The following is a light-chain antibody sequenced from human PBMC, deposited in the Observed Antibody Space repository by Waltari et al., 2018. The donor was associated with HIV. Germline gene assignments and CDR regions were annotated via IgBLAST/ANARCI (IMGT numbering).Light chain of an antibody. Sequence: QSVLTQPPSASGTPGQRVTISCSGCSSTIGRNYVYWYQQLPGTAPKLLIYRNNQRPSGVPGRFSGSKSGTSASLAISGLRSEDEADYYCAAWDDSLSGLVFGGGTKLTVL. V-gene: IGLV1-47*01. CDR1: SSTIGRNY. J-gene: IGLJ3*02. CDR2: RNN. CDR3: AAWDDSLSGLV.